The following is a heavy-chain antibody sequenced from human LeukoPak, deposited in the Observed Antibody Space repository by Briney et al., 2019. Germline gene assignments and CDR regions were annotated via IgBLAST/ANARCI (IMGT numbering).Heavy chain of an antibody. D-gene: IGHD6-19*01. CDR3: ARVERSSGWYLDY. J-gene: IGHJ4*02. CDR1: GFTVSSNY. V-gene: IGHV3-66*01. CDR2: IYSGGST. Sequence: GGSLRLSCAASGFTVSSNYMSWVRQAPGKGLEWVSVIYSGGSTYYADSVKGRFTISRDNSKNTLYLQMNSLRAEDTAVYYCARVERSSGWYLDYWGQGTLVTVSS.